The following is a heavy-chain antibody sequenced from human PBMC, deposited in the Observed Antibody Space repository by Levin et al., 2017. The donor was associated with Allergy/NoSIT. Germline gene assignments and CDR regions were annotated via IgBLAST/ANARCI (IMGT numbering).Heavy chain of an antibody. D-gene: IGHD3-3*01. Sequence: HGESLKISCAASGFIFSNSWMAWVRQAPGKGLEWVANTKQDGTEKNYADSVKGRFTISRDNAKNSLYLQMDSLRVEDTAVFYCVRHGFYNFDYWGQGTLVIVSS. J-gene: IGHJ4*02. CDR3: VRHGFYNFDY. CDR2: TKQDGTEK. CDR1: GFIFSNSW. V-gene: IGHV3-7*01.